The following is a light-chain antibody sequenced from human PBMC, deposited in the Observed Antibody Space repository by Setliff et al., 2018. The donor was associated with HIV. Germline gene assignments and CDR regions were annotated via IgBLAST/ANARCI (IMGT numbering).Light chain of an antibody. V-gene: IGLV2-23*01. CDR2: QAT. CDR3: CSNTGSNTYV. J-gene: IGLJ1*01. Sequence: ALTQPASVSGSPGQSITISCTGTSSDIGRYNLVSWYQQYPGKAPKLMIYQATKRPSGVSNRFSGSKSGNTASLTISGLQAEDEADYYCCSNTGSNTYVFGSGTKVT. CDR1: SSDIGRYNL.